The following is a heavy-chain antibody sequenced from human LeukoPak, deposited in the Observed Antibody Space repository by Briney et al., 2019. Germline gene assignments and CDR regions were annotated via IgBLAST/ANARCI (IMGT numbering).Heavy chain of an antibody. CDR3: ARGYFDWLPYFLDY. CDR2: IIPIFGTA. J-gene: IGHJ4*02. D-gene: IGHD3-9*01. CDR1: EGTFSSYA. V-gene: IGHV1-69*05. Sequence: GASVKVSCKASEGTFSSYAISWVRQAPGQGLEWMGGIIPIFGTANYTQKFQGRVTITTDESTSRAYMELSSLRSEDTAVYYCARGYFDWLPYFLDYWGQGTLVTVSS.